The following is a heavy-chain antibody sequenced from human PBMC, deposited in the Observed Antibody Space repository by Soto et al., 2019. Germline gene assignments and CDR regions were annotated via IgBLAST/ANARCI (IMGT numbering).Heavy chain of an antibody. CDR1: GFTFSDHF. J-gene: IGHJ4*02. V-gene: IGHV3-11*06. CDR3: ARVPVAAPGTGIDY. CDR2: ISTTRNYT. Sequence: GSLRLSCTVSGFTFSDHFMAWVRQAPGKGLEWVSDISTTRNYTKYADSVKGRFSMSRDNARNSVYLQMNRLRADDTAVYYCARVPVAAPGTGIDYWGQGTLVTVSS. D-gene: IGHD6-13*01.